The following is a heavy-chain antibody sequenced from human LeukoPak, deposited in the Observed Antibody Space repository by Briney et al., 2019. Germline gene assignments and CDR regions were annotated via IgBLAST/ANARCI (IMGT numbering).Heavy chain of an antibody. J-gene: IGHJ4*02. Sequence: SETLSLTCTVSGDSISSSSYYWGWIRQPPGKGLEWIGNIYYSGSTYYNPSLRSRLTISLDTSKNQFSLTLSSVTAADTAVYYCARLQYYFDSNGYYSLYYFDYWGQGTVVTVSS. D-gene: IGHD3-22*01. CDR1: GDSISSSSYY. CDR2: IYYSGST. V-gene: IGHV4-39*01. CDR3: ARLQYYFDSNGYYSLYYFDY.